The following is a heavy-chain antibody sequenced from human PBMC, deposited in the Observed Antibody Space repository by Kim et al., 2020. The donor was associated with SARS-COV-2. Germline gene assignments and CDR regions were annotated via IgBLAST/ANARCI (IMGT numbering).Heavy chain of an antibody. CDR1: GFTFSSYS. CDR2: ISSSSSYI. CDR3: ARDGPGDWNYGGL. J-gene: IGHJ4*02. D-gene: IGHD1-7*01. Sequence: GGSLRLSCAASGFTFSSYSMNWVRQAPGKGLEWVSSISSSSSYIYYADSVKGRFTISRDNAKNSLYLQMNSLRAEDTAVYYCARDGPGDWNYGGLWGQGTLVTVSS. V-gene: IGHV3-21*01.